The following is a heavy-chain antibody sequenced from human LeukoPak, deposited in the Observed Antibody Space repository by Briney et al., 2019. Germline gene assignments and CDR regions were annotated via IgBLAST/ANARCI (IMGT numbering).Heavy chain of an antibody. D-gene: IGHD2-2*01. Sequence: ASVKVSCKASGYTFTSYYMHWVRQAPGQGLEWMGIINPSGGSTSYAQKFQGRVTMTRDTSTSTVYMELSSLRSEDTAVYYCARDPESESYWSSTSCYFDPWGQGTLVTVSS. CDR2: INPSGGST. CDR1: GYTFTSYY. V-gene: IGHV1-46*01. CDR3: ARDPESESYWSSTSCYFDP. J-gene: IGHJ5*02.